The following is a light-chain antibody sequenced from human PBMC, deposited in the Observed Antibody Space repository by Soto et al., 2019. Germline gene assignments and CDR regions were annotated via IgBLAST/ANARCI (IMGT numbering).Light chain of an antibody. CDR1: QSIGSW. CDR2: DAS. V-gene: IGKV1-5*01. CDR3: LQYNSYRA. Sequence: DIQMTQSPSTLSASVGDRVTITCRASQSIGSWLAWYQQKPGKAPKLLIFDASGLESGVPSRFSGSGSGKEFTLTISSLQPDDFATYYCLQYNSYRAFGQGTKVEIK. J-gene: IGKJ1*01.